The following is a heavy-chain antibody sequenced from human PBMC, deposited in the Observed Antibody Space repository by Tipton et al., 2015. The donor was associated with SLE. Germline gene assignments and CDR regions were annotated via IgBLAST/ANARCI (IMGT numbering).Heavy chain of an antibody. Sequence: TLPLTCAVYGGSFSGYYWSWIRQPPGKGLEWIGEINHSGSTNYNPSLKSRVTISVDTSKNQFSLKLSSVTAADTAVYYCARLGSSTRGGYFDYWGQGTLVTVSS. CDR2: INHSGST. D-gene: IGHD6-6*01. CDR1: GGSFSGYY. CDR3: ARLGSSTRGGYFDY. J-gene: IGHJ4*02. V-gene: IGHV4-34*01.